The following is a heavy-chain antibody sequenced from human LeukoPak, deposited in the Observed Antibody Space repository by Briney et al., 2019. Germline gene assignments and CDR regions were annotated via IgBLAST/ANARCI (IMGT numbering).Heavy chain of an antibody. CDR3: VRLSVVSPHRYFDV. CDR2: IYDNGNT. Sequence: SETLSLTCTVSGDSLSGYIWSWIRQPPGKGLVWIAYIYDNGNTNYNPSLKSRATISLDMPKNQYSLKVTSVTAADTAVYYCVRLSVVSPHRYFDVWGRGTLVTAFS. D-gene: IGHD4-23*01. V-gene: IGHV4-59*08. CDR1: GDSLSGYI. J-gene: IGHJ2*01.